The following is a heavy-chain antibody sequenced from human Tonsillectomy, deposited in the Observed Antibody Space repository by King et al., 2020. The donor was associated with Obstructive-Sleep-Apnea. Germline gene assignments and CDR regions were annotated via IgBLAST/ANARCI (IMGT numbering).Heavy chain of an antibody. D-gene: IGHD6-25*01. CDR3: ARDPGLHDF. J-gene: IGHJ4*02. CDR1: GFTFSDYY. Sequence: VQLVESGGGLVKPGESLRLSCVASGFTFSDYYMSWIRQAPGKGLEWISYISGNTYYTNYADALKGRFTISRDNAKNSLYLQMNSLRAEDTAVYYCARDPGLHDFWGQGTLVTVSS. V-gene: IGHV3-11*06. CDR2: ISGNTYYT.